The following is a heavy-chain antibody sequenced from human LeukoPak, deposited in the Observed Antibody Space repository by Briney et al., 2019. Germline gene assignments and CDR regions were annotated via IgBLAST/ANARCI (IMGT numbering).Heavy chain of an antibody. Sequence: GRSLRLSCAASGLTFRSYAMHWVRQAPGKGLEWVAVISYDGNNKYYADSVKGRFTISRDNSKNPLYLQMNRLSAEATAVYYCARALPITMLLVVYPGGMDVWPQGPTLTVSS. CDR1: GLTFRSYA. J-gene: IGHJ6*02. CDR2: ISYDGNNK. V-gene: IGHV3-30-3*01. CDR3: ARALPITMLLVVYPGGMDV. D-gene: IGHD3-22*01.